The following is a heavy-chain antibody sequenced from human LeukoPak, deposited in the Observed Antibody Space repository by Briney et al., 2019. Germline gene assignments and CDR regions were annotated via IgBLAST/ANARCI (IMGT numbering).Heavy chain of an antibody. Sequence: SVKVSCKASGGTFSSYAISWVRQAPGQGLEWMGRIIPILGIANYAQKFQGRVTITADKSTSTAYMEPSSLRSEDTAVYYCAKGRLVTISAFDIWGQGTMVTVSS. D-gene: IGHD3-9*01. V-gene: IGHV1-69*04. CDR2: IIPILGIA. CDR3: AKGRLVTISAFDI. CDR1: GGTFSSYA. J-gene: IGHJ3*02.